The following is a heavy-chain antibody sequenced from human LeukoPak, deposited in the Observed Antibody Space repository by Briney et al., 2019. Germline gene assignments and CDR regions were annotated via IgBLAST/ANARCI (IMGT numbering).Heavy chain of an antibody. CDR3: AKALAQLVPYYYYYGMDV. Sequence: GGSLRLSCAASGFIFSGYGMHWVRQAPGKGLEWVTFIQDDGSIEYYADSVKGRFTISRDNAKNSLYLQMNSLRAEDTALYYCAKALAQLVPYYYYYGMDVWGQGTTVTVSS. J-gene: IGHJ6*02. D-gene: IGHD6-13*01. V-gene: IGHV3-30*02. CDR2: IQDDGSIE. CDR1: GFIFSGYG.